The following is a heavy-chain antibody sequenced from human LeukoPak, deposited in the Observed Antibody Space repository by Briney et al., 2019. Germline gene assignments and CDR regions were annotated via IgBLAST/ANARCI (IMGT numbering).Heavy chain of an antibody. CDR3: ARAGCSSTSCPFDY. V-gene: IGHV1-2*02. Sequence: GASVKVSCKASGYTFTGYYMHWVRQAPGQGLEWMGWINPNSGGTNYAQKFQGRVTMTRDTSISTAYMELSRLRSDDTAVYYCARAGCSSTSCPFDYWGQGTLVTVSS. CDR2: INPNSGGT. D-gene: IGHD2-2*01. CDR1: GYTFTGYY. J-gene: IGHJ4*02.